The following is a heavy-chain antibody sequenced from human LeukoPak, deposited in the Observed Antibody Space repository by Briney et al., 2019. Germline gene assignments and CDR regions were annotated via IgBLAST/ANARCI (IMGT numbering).Heavy chain of an antibody. V-gene: IGHV1-18*01. CDR2: ISAYNGNT. CDR1: GYTFTSYG. J-gene: IGHJ4*02. Sequence: ASVKVSCKASGYTFTSYGISWVRQAPGQGLEWTGWISAYNGNTNYAQKLQGRVTMTTDTSTSTAYMELRSLRSDDTAVYYCARDSVEYYYDSSGYCDYWGQGTLVTVSS. D-gene: IGHD3-22*01. CDR3: ARDSVEYYYDSSGYCDY.